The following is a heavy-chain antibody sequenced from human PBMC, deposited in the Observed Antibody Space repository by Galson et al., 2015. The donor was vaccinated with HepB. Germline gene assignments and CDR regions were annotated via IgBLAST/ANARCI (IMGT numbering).Heavy chain of an antibody. CDR1: GYTLTELS. Sequence: SVKVSCKVSGYTLTELSMHWVRQAPGKGLEWMGGFDPEDGETIYAQKFQGRVTMTEDTSTDTAYMELSSLRSEDTAVYYCATREEAVVTQTRYGMDVWGQGTTVTVSS. CDR2: FDPEDGET. V-gene: IGHV1-24*01. D-gene: IGHD4-23*01. CDR3: ATREEAVVTQTRYGMDV. J-gene: IGHJ6*02.